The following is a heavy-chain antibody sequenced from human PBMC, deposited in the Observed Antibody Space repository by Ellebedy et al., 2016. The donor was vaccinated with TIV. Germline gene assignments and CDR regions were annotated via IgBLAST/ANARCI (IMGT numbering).Heavy chain of an antibody. CDR2: IKPDGSEK. D-gene: IGHD2-21*01. Sequence: GGSLRLXCAASGFTFSSYWMHWVRQAPGKGLEWVANIKPDGSEKYYVDSVKGRFTISRDNGKNSLYLQMNSLRGEDTAVYYCAREVGGGGAYWGQGTLVTVSS. CDR3: AREVGGGGAY. CDR1: GFTFSSYW. J-gene: IGHJ4*02. V-gene: IGHV3-7*01.